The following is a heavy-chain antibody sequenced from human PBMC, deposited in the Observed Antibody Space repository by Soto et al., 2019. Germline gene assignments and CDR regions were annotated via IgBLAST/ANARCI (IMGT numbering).Heavy chain of an antibody. D-gene: IGHD3-9*01. CDR1: DDFISSYY. CDR2: GSTSGAT. V-gene: IGHV4-4*07. J-gene: IGHJ6*02. CDR3: ARADYEILTGSYAMDV. Sequence: QVQLQESGPRLVKPSETLSLTCTVSDDFISSYYWNWIRQPAGKGLEWIGRGSTSGATNYNPSLESRVTMSVDTSKKQFSLKLTSVTAADTAVYFCARADYEILTGSYAMDVWGQGTTVTVSS.